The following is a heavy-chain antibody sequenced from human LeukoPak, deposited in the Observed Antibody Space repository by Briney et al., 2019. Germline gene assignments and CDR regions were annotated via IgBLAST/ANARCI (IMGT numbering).Heavy chain of an antibody. CDR3: ARGRIQLWHHHFDY. CDR1: GGSISSYY. V-gene: IGHV4-59*12. CDR2: IYYSGST. J-gene: IGHJ4*02. D-gene: IGHD5-18*01. Sequence: NPSETLSLTCTVSGGSISSYYWSWIRQPPGEGLEWIGYIYYSGSTNYNPSLKSRVTISVDTSKNQFSLKLSSVTAADTAVYYCARGRIQLWHHHFDYWGQGTLVTVSS.